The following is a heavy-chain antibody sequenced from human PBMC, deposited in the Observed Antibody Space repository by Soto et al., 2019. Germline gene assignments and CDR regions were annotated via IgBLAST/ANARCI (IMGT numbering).Heavy chain of an antibody. J-gene: IGHJ4*02. CDR1: GFTFSHYW. CDR2: ITSDGSNT. CDR3: ASLLWGSVSTDY. V-gene: IGHV3-74*01. Sequence: EVQLVESGGGLVQPGGSLRLSCVASGFTFSHYWMHWVREAPGKGLLWVSRITSDGSNTAYGDSVKGRFTISRDNAKNTLYLQLNSLRAEDTAMYYCASLLWGSVSTDYWGQGILVTVSS. D-gene: IGHD2-21*01.